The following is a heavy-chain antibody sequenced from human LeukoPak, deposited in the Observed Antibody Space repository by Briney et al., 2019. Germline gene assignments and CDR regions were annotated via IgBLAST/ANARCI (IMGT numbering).Heavy chain of an antibody. Sequence: GGSLRLSCAASGFTFSDYYMSWIRQAPGKGLEWASYISRSSSYTNYADSVKGRFTISRDNAKNSLYLQMNSLRAEDTAVYYCARGRARYYFDYWGQGTLVTVSS. CDR3: ARGRARYYFDY. V-gene: IGHV3-11*06. D-gene: IGHD6-6*01. J-gene: IGHJ4*02. CDR2: ISRSSSYT. CDR1: GFTFSDYY.